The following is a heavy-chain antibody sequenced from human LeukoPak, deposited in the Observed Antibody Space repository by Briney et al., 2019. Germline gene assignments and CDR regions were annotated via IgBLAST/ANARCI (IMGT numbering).Heavy chain of an antibody. CDR1: GGSISSSNW. V-gene: IGHV4-4*02. Sequence: TSGTLSLTCAVSGGSISSSNWWSWVRQPPGKGLEWIGEIYHSGSTNYNPSLKSRVTISVDKSKNQFSLKLGSVTAADTAVYYCARSLSGLLTGYPSYFDYWGQGTLVTVSS. CDR3: ARSLSGLLTGYPSYFDY. CDR2: IYHSGST. J-gene: IGHJ4*02. D-gene: IGHD3-9*01.